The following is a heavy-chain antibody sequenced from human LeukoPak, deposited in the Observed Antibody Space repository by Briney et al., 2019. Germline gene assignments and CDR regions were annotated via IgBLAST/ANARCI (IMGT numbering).Heavy chain of an antibody. V-gene: IGHV1-69*06. Sequence: ASVKVSCKASGGTFISYAISWVRQAPGQGLEWMGGIIPIFGTANYAQKFQGRVTITADKSTSTAYMELSSLRSEDTAVYYCASSCRSGYYYYGMDVWGKGTTVTVSS. CDR2: IIPIFGTA. CDR1: GGTFISYA. J-gene: IGHJ6*04. D-gene: IGHD6-6*01. CDR3: ASSCRSGYYYYGMDV.